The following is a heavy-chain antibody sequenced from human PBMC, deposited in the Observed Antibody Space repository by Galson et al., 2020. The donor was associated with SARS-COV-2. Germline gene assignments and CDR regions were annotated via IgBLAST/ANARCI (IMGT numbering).Heavy chain of an antibody. V-gene: IGHV3-7*05. CDR1: GFTFSSYW. J-gene: IGHJ4*02. Sequence: TGGSLRLSCAASGFTFSSYWMNWVRQAPGKGLEWVANIKQDGSEKYYVDSVKGRFTISRDNAKNSLYLQMNSLRAEDTAVYYCARDWDDFWSGYYYCDYWGQGTLVTCSS. CDR3: ARDWDDFWSGYYYCDY. D-gene: IGHD3-3*01. CDR2: IKQDGSEK.